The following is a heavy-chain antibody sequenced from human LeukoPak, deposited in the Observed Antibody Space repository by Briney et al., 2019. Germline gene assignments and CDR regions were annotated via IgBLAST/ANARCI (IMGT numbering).Heavy chain of an antibody. Sequence: GGSLRLSCAGSGFTFSSYSMNWVRQAPGKGLEWVSSISGSSSYIYYADSVKGRFTISRDNVKNSLYLQMNSLRAEDTAVYYCARVWGSYYFDYWGQGTLVTVSS. V-gene: IGHV3-21*01. J-gene: IGHJ4*02. D-gene: IGHD3-16*01. CDR1: GFTFSSYS. CDR3: ARVWGSYYFDY. CDR2: ISGSSSYI.